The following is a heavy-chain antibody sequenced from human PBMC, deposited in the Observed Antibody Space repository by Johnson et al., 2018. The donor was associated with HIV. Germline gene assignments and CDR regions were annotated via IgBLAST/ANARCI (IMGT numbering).Heavy chain of an antibody. Sequence: VQLVESGGGLVQPGGSLRLSCAASGFTFSSYEMNWVRQAPGKGLEWVSYISSSGSTIYYADSVKGRFTISRDNAKNSLFLQMNSLRPEDMAVYYCARGYHSSGRCDVFDIWGQGTLVTVSS. CDR1: GFTFSSYE. D-gene: IGHD6-19*01. J-gene: IGHJ3*02. V-gene: IGHV3-48*03. CDR2: ISSSGSTI. CDR3: ARGYHSSGRCDVFDI.